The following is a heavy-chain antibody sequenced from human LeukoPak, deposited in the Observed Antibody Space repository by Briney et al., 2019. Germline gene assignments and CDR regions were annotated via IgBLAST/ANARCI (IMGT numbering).Heavy chain of an antibody. J-gene: IGHJ5*02. CDR1: GYTFTGYY. D-gene: IGHD3-22*01. CDR2: INPNSGGT. CDR3: ARDPAGMVDFDYYDSSGYWFDP. Sequence: ASVKVSCKASGYTFTGYYMHWVRQAPGQGLEWMGWINPNSGGTNYAQKFQGRVTMTRDTPISTAYMELSRLRSDDTAVYYCARDPAGMVDFDYYDSSGYWFDPWGQGTLVTVSS. V-gene: IGHV1-2*02.